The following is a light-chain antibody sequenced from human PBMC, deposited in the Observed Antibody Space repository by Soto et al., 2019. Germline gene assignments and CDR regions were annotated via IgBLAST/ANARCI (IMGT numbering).Light chain of an antibody. CDR3: AVWDDSLSGVV. Sequence: QSVLTQPPSASRTPGQTVTISCSGSRSNIGSNSIYWLQQLPGAAPKLLIFGNDQRPSGVPDRFSGSESGTSASLAISGLRSEDEGDSYCAVWDDSLSGVVFGGGTTVTVL. J-gene: IGLJ3*02. CDR1: RSNIGSNS. V-gene: IGLV1-47*01. CDR2: GND.